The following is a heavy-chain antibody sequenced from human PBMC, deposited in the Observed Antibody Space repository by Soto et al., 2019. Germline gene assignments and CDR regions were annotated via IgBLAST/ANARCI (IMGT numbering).Heavy chain of an antibody. J-gene: IGHJ4*02. V-gene: IGHV1-46*01. CDR3: ARPYYDSSGYRVSFWYYFDY. D-gene: IGHD3-22*01. CDR1: GYTFTSYY. Sequence: ASVKVSCKASGYTFTSYYMHWLRHAPGQGLEWMGIINPSGGSTSYAQKFQGRVTMTRDTSTSTVYMELSSLRSEDTAVYYCARPYYDSSGYRVSFWYYFDYWGQGTLVTVSS. CDR2: INPSGGST.